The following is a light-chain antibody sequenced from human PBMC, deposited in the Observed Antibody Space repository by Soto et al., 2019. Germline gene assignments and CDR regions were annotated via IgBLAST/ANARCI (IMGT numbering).Light chain of an antibody. CDR3: AAWDDSLNAHWV. CDR1: SSNIGSNT. CDR2: SNN. V-gene: IGLV1-44*01. Sequence: QSVLTQPPSASGTPEQRVTISCSGSSSNIGSNTVNWYQQLPGTAPKLLIYSNNQRPSGVPDRFSGSKSGTSASLAISGLQSEDEADYYCAAWDDSLNAHWVFGGGTKLTVL. J-gene: IGLJ3*02.